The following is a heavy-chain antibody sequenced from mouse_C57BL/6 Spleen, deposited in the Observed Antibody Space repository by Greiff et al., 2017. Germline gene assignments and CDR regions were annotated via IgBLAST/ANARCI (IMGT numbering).Heavy chain of an antibody. CDR2: ILPGSGST. D-gene: IGHD2-12*01. V-gene: IGHV1-9*01. CDR1: GYTFTGYW. CDR3: ATDDEAYYAMDD. J-gene: IGHJ4*01. Sequence: QVQLQQSGAELMKPGASVKLSCKATGYTFTGYWIEWVKQRPGHGLEWIGEILPGSGSTNYNEKFKGKATFTADTSYNTAYVQLSSLTTEDSAIYYCATDDEAYYAMDDWGQGTAGTVSA.